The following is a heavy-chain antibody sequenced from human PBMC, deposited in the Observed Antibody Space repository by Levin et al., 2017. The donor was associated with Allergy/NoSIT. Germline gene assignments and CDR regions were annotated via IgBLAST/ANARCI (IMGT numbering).Heavy chain of an antibody. V-gene: IGHV4-59*01. J-gene: IGHJ4*02. D-gene: IGHD2-21*02. CDR1: GGSISSYY. CDR3: SGGPSCGGDCNYFDY. CDR2: IYYSGST. Sequence: SETLSLTCTVSGGSISSYYWSWIRQPPGKGLEWIGYIYYSGSTNYNPSLKSRVTISVDTSKNQFSLKLSSVTAADTAVYYCSGGPSCGGDCNYFDYWGQGTLVTVSS.